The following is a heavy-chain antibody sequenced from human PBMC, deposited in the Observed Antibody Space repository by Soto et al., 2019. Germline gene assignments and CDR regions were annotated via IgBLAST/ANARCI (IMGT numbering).Heavy chain of an antibody. Sequence: QPGGSLRLSCAASGFTVSSNYMSWVRQAPGKGLEWVSVIYSGGSTYYADSVKGRFTISRDNSKNTLYLQMNSLRAEDTAVYYCARANENDFWSGYYVYWGQGTLVTVSS. V-gene: IGHV3-53*01. CDR3: ARANENDFWSGYYVY. CDR1: GFTVSSNY. J-gene: IGHJ4*02. CDR2: IYSGGST. D-gene: IGHD3-3*01.